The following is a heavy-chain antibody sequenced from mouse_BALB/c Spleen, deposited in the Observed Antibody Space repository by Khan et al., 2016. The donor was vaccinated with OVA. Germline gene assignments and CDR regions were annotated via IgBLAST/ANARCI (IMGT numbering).Heavy chain of an antibody. V-gene: IGHV5-4*02. Sequence: DVELVESGGGLVKPGGSLKLSCAASGFTFSDYYMYWVRQTPEKRLEWVATISDGGSYTYYPDSVKGRFTISRDDAKNNLYLQMSSLKSEDTAMYYCARGYYGDPFAYWGQGTLVTVSA. CDR2: ISDGGSYT. CDR3: ARGYYGDPFAY. J-gene: IGHJ3*01. CDR1: GFTFSDYY. D-gene: IGHD2-13*01.